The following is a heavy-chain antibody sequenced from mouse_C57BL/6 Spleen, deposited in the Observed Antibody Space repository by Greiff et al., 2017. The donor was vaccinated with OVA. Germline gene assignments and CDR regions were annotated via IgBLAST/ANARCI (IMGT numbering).Heavy chain of an antibody. Sequence: VMLVESGPGLVAPSQSLSITCTVSGFSLTSYGVDWVRQSPGKGLEWLGVIWGVGSTNYNSALKSRLSISKDNSKSQVFLKMNSLQTDDTAMYYCASRDDGYPFAYWGQGTLVTVSA. V-gene: IGHV2-6*01. CDR2: IWGVGST. J-gene: IGHJ3*01. CDR3: ASRDDGYPFAY. CDR1: GFSLTSYG. D-gene: IGHD2-3*01.